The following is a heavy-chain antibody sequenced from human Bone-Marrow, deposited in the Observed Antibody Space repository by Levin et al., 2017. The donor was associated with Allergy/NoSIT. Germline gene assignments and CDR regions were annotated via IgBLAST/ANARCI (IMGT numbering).Heavy chain of an antibody. CDR1: GASVNSGSNY. CDR3: ARDLDYYYYMDV. J-gene: IGHJ6*03. CDR2: IDYRGTT. V-gene: IGHV4-61*01. Sequence: SQTLSLTCTVSGASVNSGSNYWSWIRQSPGKGLEWIGCIDYRGTTNYNPSLKSRVTISSDTSTNQFSLTVRSVTAADAAVYYCARDLDYYYYMDVWGKGNPGHRLL.